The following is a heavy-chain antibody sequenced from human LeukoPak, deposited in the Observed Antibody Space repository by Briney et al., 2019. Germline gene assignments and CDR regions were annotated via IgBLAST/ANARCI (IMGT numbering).Heavy chain of an antibody. V-gene: IGHV2-5*01. J-gene: IGHJ4*02. CDR3: AHLNAVKWYYYDH. Sequence: SGPTLVNPTETLTLICTFSGLSLGGGAVAVGWIRQPPGKALEWLTHVYWNDDKRYSPSLKSRLTITKDTSKNQVVLTMTNMDPVDAGTYYCAHLNAVKWYYYDHWGQGILVTVSS. D-gene: IGHD2-8*01. CDR2: VYWNDDK. CDR1: GLSLGGGAVA.